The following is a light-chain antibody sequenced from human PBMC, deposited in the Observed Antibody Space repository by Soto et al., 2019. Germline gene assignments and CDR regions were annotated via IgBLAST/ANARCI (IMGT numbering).Light chain of an antibody. CDR1: TSNIGAGFD. Sequence: QSVLTQPPSVSGAPGQRLTIPCSGSTSNIGAGFDVHWYQQFPGAAPTLLIYSDTSRPSGVPSRFSASKSGTSASLTITGLRTEDEADYYCQSYDTGVSGSVFGGGTKLTVL. J-gene: IGLJ2*01. V-gene: IGLV1-40*01. CDR2: SDT. CDR3: QSYDTGVSGSV.